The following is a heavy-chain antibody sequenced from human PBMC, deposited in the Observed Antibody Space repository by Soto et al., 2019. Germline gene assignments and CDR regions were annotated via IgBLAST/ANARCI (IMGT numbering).Heavy chain of an antibody. CDR2: ISYDGSNK. V-gene: IGHV3-30-3*01. J-gene: IGHJ5*02. CDR1: GFTFSIYA. CDR3: ARDKFRRGMQPYNWFDP. Sequence: GGSLRLSCAASGFTFSIYAMHWVRQAPGKGLEWVAVISYDGSNKYYADSVKGRFTISRDNSKNTLYLQMNSLRAEDTAVYYCARDKFRRGMQPYNWFDPWGQGTLVTVSS. D-gene: IGHD3-16*01.